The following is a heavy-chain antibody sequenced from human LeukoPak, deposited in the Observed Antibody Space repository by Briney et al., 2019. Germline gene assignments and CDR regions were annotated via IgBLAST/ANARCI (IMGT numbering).Heavy chain of an antibody. D-gene: IGHD3-9*01. J-gene: IGHJ4*02. V-gene: IGHV3-23*01. CDR2: ISGSGTST. Sequence: GGSLRLSCAASGFTFSSYWMHWVRQAPGKGLEWVSGISGSGTSTFYADSVKGRFTISRDNSENTLYLQMNSLRAEDTAVYHCAKVRSLGLTGYHIFDYWGQGTLATVSS. CDR1: GFTFSSYW. CDR3: AKVRSLGLTGYHIFDY.